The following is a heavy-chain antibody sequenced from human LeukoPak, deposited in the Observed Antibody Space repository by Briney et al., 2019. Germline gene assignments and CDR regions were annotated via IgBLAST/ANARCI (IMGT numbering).Heavy chain of an antibody. Sequence: SETLSLTCTVSGGSISSSNYYWGWIRQPPGKGLEWIGSIYYSRSTYYNPSLKSRVTISVDTSKNQFSLKRSSVTPADTAVYYCARDYYGSGSYYKRTHNWFDPWGQGTLVTVSS. J-gene: IGHJ5*02. CDR1: GGSISSSNYY. CDR3: ARDYYGSGSYYKRTHNWFDP. D-gene: IGHD3-10*01. V-gene: IGHV4-39*07. CDR2: IYYSRST.